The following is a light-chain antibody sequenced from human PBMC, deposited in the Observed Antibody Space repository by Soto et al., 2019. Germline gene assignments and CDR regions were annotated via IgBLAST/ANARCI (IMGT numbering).Light chain of an antibody. J-gene: IGLJ1*01. Sequence: QSVLTQTPSVSGAPGQRVTISCTGSSSNIGAGYDVHWYQQLPGTAPKLLIYANSIRPSGVPDRFSGSKSGTSASLAITGLQAEDEADYYCQYYDSSLSGYVFGTGTKLTVL. CDR3: QYYDSSLSGYV. CDR2: ANS. CDR1: SSNIGAGYD. V-gene: IGLV1-40*01.